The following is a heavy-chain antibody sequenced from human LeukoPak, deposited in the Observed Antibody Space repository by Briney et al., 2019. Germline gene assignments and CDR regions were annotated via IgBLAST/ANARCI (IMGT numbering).Heavy chain of an antibody. CDR1: GFTFSSYA. J-gene: IGHJ3*02. D-gene: IGHD3-22*01. CDR3: AKSTYHDSSGSPRAFDI. Sequence: GGSLRLSCAASGFTFSSYAMSWVRQAPGKGLEWVSAINGSGGSTYYADSVKGRFTISRDNSKNTLYLQMNSLRAEDTAVYYCAKSTYHDSSGSPRAFDIWGQGTMVTVSS. CDR2: INGSGGST. V-gene: IGHV3-23*01.